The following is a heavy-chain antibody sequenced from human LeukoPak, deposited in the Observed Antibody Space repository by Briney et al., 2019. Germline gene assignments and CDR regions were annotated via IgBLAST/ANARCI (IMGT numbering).Heavy chain of an antibody. CDR1: GGTFSSYA. CDR3: ARDQSPYYGDYDLGAFDI. J-gene: IGHJ3*02. V-gene: IGHV1-69*01. CDR2: IIPIFGTA. Sequence: ASVKVSCKASGGTFSSYAISWVRQAPGQGLEWMGGIIPIFGTANYAQKFQGRVKINADESTSRAYMELSSLRSEDTAVYYCARDQSPYYGDYDLGAFDIWGQGTMVTVSS. D-gene: IGHD4-17*01.